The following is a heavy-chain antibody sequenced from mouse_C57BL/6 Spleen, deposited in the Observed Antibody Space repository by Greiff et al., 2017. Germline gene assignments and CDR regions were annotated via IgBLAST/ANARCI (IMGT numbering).Heavy chain of an antibody. D-gene: IGHD2-2*01. CDR1: GYTFTDYE. J-gene: IGHJ2*01. CDR2: IDPETGGT. V-gene: IGHV1-15*01. Sequence: QVQLQQSGAELVRPGASVTLSCKASGYTFTDYEMHWVKQTPVHGLEWIGAIDPETGGTAYNQKFKGKAILTADKSSSTAYMALRSLTSADSAVYYCTRATMVTTRGFDYWGQGTTLTVSS. CDR3: TRATMVTTRGFDY.